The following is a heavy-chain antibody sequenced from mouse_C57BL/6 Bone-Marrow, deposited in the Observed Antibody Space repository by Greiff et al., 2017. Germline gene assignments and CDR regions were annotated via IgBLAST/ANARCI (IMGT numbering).Heavy chain of an antibody. CDR3: ARVGYFYAMDY. D-gene: IGHD2-3*01. Sequence: VQLQQSGPELVKPGASVKISCKASGYTFTDYYMNWVKQSHVKSLEWIGDINPNNGGTRYNQKFKGKATLTVDKSSSTAYMELRSLTSEDSAVYYCARVGYFYAMDYWDQGTSVTVSS. V-gene: IGHV1-26*01. CDR1: GYTFTDYY. CDR2: INPNNGGT. J-gene: IGHJ4*01.